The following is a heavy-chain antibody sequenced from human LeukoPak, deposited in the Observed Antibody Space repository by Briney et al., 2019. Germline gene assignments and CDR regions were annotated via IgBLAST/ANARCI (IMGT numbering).Heavy chain of an antibody. V-gene: IGHV1-18*01. CDR2: ISAYNGNT. Sequence: GASVKVSCKASGYTFTSYGISWVRQAPGQGLEWMGWISAYNGNTNYAQKLQGRVTMTTDASTSTAYMELRSLRSDDTAVYYCARDRASRYSRSYYWRSPFDYWGQGTLVTVSS. CDR1: GYTFTSYG. CDR3: ARDRASRYSRSYYWRSPFDY. D-gene: IGHD1-26*01. J-gene: IGHJ4*02.